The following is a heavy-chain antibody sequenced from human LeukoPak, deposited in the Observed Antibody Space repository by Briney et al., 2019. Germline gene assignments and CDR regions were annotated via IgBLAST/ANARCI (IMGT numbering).Heavy chain of an antibody. CDR3: ARDRGRRDDY. Sequence: PGGSLRLSCAASGFTFSDSWMTWVRQAPGKGLEWVANIKEDGSETFYVDSVKGRFTISRDNAKNSLYLQMNSLRADDTAVYYCARDRGRRDDYWGQGTLVTVSS. D-gene: IGHD1-26*01. J-gene: IGHJ4*02. V-gene: IGHV3-7*01. CDR2: IKEDGSET. CDR1: GFTFSDSW.